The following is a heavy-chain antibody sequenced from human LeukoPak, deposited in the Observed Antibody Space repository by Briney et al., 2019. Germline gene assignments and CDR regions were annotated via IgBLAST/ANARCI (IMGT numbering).Heavy chain of an antibody. CDR2: ISYTGST. J-gene: IGHJ3*01. CDR1: GGSIRSYY. CDR3: ARADLYGGNPFDAFDV. D-gene: IGHD4-23*01. Sequence: SETLPLTCSVSGGSIRSYYWNWIRQPPGKGLEWIGYISYTGSTNYNPSLKSRATISVDTSKNQFSLKLSSVTAADTAIYHCARADLYGGNPFDAFDVWGQGTMVTVSS. V-gene: IGHV4-59*08.